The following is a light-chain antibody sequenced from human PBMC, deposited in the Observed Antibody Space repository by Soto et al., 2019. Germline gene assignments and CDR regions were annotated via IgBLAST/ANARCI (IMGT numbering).Light chain of an antibody. CDR2: KAS. V-gene: IGKV1-5*03. J-gene: IGKJ5*01. Sequence: DYQVTQSPSTLSASVGDRVTLTCRASQNIYTWLAWYQQKPGIAPKLLIHKASTLESGVPSRFSGSGFGTEFTLTISSLQSEDFAVYYCQQYDNRPTFGQGTRREIK. CDR1: QNIYTW. CDR3: QQYDNRPT.